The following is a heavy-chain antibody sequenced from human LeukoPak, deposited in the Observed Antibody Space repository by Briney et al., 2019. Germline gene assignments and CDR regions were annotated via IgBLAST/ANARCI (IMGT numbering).Heavy chain of an antibody. CDR3: TRDNGDYYYYYYMDV. CDR1: GFTFSGSA. CDR2: IRSKANSYAT. Sequence: GGSLKLSCAGSGFTFSGSAMLWVRQASGKGLEWVGRIRSKANSYATAYAASVRGRFTISRDDSKNTAYLQMNSLKTEDTAVYDCTRDNGDYYYYYYMDVWGKGTTVTVSS. J-gene: IGHJ6*03. D-gene: IGHD4-17*01. V-gene: IGHV3-73*01.